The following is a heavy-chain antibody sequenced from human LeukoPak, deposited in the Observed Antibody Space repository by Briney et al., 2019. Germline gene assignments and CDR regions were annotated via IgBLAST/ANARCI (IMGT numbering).Heavy chain of an antibody. CDR3: AREGGARDYGDFG. Sequence: ASVKVSCKASGYTFTGYYMHWVRQAPGQGLEWMGWINPNSGGTNYAQKFQGRATMTRDTSISTAYMELSRLRSDDTAVYYCAREGGARDYGDFGWGQGTLVTVSS. D-gene: IGHD4-17*01. J-gene: IGHJ4*02. CDR1: GYTFTGYY. V-gene: IGHV1-2*02. CDR2: INPNSGGT.